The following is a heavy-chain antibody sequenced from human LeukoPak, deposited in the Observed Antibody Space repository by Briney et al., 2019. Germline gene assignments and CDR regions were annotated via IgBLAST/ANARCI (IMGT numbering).Heavy chain of an antibody. CDR3: ARDIASSWYYYYGMDV. CDR2: IYSGGST. V-gene: IGHV3-53*01. Sequence: AGGSLRLSCAASGFTFSSYSMNWVRQAPGKGLEWVSVIYSGGSTYYADSVKGRFTISRDNSKNTLYLQMNSLRAEDTAVYYCARDIASSWYYYYGMDVWGQGTAVTVSS. J-gene: IGHJ6*02. CDR1: GFTFSSYS. D-gene: IGHD6-13*01.